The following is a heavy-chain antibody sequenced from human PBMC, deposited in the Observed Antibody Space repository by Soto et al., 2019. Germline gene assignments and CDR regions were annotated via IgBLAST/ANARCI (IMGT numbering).Heavy chain of an antibody. Sequence: EVQLLESGGGLVQPGGSLRLSCAASGFTFSSYAMSWVRQAPGKGLEWVSAISGSGGSTYYADSVKGRCTISRDNSKNTLYLQMNSLRAEDTAVYYCLTPGGATLFDIWGQGTMVTVSS. CDR3: LTPGGATLFDI. CDR2: ISGSGGST. V-gene: IGHV3-23*01. D-gene: IGHD1-26*01. J-gene: IGHJ3*02. CDR1: GFTFSSYA.